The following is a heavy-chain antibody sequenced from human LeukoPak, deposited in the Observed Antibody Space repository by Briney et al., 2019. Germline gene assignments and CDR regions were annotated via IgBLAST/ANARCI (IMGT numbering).Heavy chain of an antibody. J-gene: IGHJ3*02. D-gene: IGHD2-2*01. CDR2: TWYDGSNK. V-gene: IGHV3-33*01. Sequence: LVGSLRLSCVPPLVTLSIYGMRAGRDSPRKRLERVAVTWYDGSNKYYADSVKGRFTISRDNAKNTLYLQMNSLRAEDTAVYYCAREIGAVPAAMDDDFDIWGQGTMVTVSS. CDR3: AREIGAVPAAMDDDFDI. CDR1: LVTLSIYG.